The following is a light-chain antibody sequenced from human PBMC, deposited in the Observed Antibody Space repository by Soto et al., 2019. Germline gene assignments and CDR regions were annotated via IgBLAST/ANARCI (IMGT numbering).Light chain of an antibody. CDR3: QQYYSYSS. CDR1: QSISSW. Sequence: DIQMTQSPSTLSASVGDRVTITCRASQSISSWLAWYQQKPGKAPKLLIYDASSLESGVPSRFSGSGSGTDFTLTISCLQSEDFATYYCQQYYSYSSFGQGTKVDIK. J-gene: IGKJ1*01. CDR2: DAS. V-gene: IGKV1-5*01.